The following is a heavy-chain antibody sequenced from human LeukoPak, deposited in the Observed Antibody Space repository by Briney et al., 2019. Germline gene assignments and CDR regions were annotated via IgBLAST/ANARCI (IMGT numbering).Heavy chain of an antibody. D-gene: IGHD3-3*01. CDR3: ARDRFGITIFGVMDV. CDR1: GGSISSYY. Sequence: SETLSLTCTVSGGSISSYYWSWIRQPPGKGLEWIGYIYYSGSTNYNPSLKSRVTISVDASKNQFSLKLSSVTAADTAVYYCARDRFGITIFGVMDVWGQGTTVTVSS. V-gene: IGHV4-59*01. J-gene: IGHJ6*02. CDR2: IYYSGST.